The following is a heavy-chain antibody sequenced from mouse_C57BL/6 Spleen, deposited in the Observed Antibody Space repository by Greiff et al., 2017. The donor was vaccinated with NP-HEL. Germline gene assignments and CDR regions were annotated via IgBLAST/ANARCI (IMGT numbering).Heavy chain of an antibody. V-gene: IGHV1-39*01. J-gene: IGHJ3*01. CDR2: INPNYGTT. CDR3: ARAENGNPAWFAY. CDR1: GYSFTDYN. D-gene: IGHD2-1*01. Sequence: VQLKESGPELVKPGASVKISCKASGYSFTDYNMNWVKQSNGKSLEWIGVINPNYGTTSYNQKFKGKATLTVDQSSSTAYMQLNSLTSEDSAVYYCARAENGNPAWFAYWGQGTLVTVSA.